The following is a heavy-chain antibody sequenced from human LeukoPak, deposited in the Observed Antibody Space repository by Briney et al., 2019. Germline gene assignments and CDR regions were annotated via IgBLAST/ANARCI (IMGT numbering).Heavy chain of an antibody. CDR3: ARRGDGNYYYDY. Sequence: SQTLSLTCAISVDGVSNSIATWDWIRQSPSGGLEWLGRTYFMSRWIHDYAASVKSRIVIDADTSKNQFSLLLKSVRPDDTAVYYCARRGDGNYYYDYWGQGTLVTVSS. V-gene: IGHV6-1*01. D-gene: IGHD3-16*01. CDR2: TYFMSRWIH. CDR1: VDGVSNSIAT. J-gene: IGHJ4*02.